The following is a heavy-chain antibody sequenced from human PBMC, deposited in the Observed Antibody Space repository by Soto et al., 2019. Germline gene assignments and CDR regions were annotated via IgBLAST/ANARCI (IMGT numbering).Heavy chain of an antibody. CDR3: ARAPQDCSGSYYNWFDP. D-gene: IGHD3-10*01. CDR1: SGDIKSGSCF. J-gene: IGHJ5*01. V-gene: IGHV4-30-4*01. Sequence: TRSLNRSSTSGDIKSGSCFRSSARQPPGKGLEWIGYIYYSGSTYYNPSLKSRVTISVDTSKNQFSLKLSSVTAADTAVYYCARAPQDCSGSYYNWFDPWGLGTLVIVSS. CDR2: IYYSGST.